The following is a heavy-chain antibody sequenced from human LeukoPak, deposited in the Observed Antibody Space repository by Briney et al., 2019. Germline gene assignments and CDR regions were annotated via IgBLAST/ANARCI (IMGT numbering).Heavy chain of an antibody. J-gene: IGHJ4*02. CDR1: GYIFTSLD. Sequence: ASVKVSCTASGYIFTSLDINWVRQAPGQGLEWMGWMNPNNGKTAYAQKFQGRVTITRNTAITTAYMELSSLRSDDTAVYYCARGHVSGGGLYYFNSWGQGTLVTVSS. V-gene: IGHV1-8*03. D-gene: IGHD2-8*02. CDR3: ARGHVSGGGLYYFNS. CDR2: MNPNNGKT.